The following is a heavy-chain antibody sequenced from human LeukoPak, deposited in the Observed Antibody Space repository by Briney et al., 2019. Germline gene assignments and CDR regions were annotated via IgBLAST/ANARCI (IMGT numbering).Heavy chain of an antibody. J-gene: IGHJ4*02. V-gene: IGHV3-23*01. CDR3: ASMHPYYDGNGYWVQ. CDR1: GFTFSSYA. Sequence: GESLRLSCAASGFTFSSYAMSWVRQAPGEGLEWVSGISVSGTSTSNADSVKGRFTISRDNPRNTLYLQMNSLRAEDTALYYCASMHPYYDGNGYWVQWGQGTLVTVSS. D-gene: IGHD3-22*01. CDR2: ISVSGTST.